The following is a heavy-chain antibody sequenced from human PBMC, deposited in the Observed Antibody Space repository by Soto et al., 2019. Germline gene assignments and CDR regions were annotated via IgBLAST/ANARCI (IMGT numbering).Heavy chain of an antibody. J-gene: IGHJ5*02. CDR1: GGSISSSNW. CDR2: IYHSGST. CDR3: ARGHDYYGSGSYFRGWFDP. Sequence: SETLSLTCAVSGGSISSSNWWSWVRQPPGKGLEWIGEIYHSGSTNYNPSLKSRVTISVDKSKNQFSLKLSSVTAADTAVYYCARGHDYYGSGSYFRGWFDPWGQGTLVTVSP. D-gene: IGHD3-10*01. V-gene: IGHV4-4*02.